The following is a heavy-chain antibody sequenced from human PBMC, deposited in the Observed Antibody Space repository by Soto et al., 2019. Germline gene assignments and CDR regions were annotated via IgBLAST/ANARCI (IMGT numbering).Heavy chain of an antibody. J-gene: IGHJ6*02. CDR1: GFTFSSYG. D-gene: IGHD4-17*01. Sequence: PGGSLRLSCAASGFTFSSYGMHWVRQAPGKGLEWVAVIWHDGSNKYYADSVKGRFTISRDNSKNTLYLQMNSLRAEDTAVYYCARGKIYGDYAYYYGMDVWGQGTTVTVSS. CDR3: ARGKIYGDYAYYYGMDV. V-gene: IGHV3-33*01. CDR2: IWHDGSNK.